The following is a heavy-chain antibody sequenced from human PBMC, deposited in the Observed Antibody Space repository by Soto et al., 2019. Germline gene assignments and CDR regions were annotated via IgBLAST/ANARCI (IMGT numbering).Heavy chain of an antibody. V-gene: IGHV1-2*02. Sequence: QVQLVQSGAAVKKPGASVKVSCKAYGYMFTGFFIHWVRQAPGQGLEWLGWINTNGGGTTYAQRFQGRVTLTRDTSLNTAYLDLSSLTSADTAVFYCARGHYFGNTGHAEGALDGWGQGTLVSVSS. CDR3: ARGHYFGNTGHAEGALDG. J-gene: IGHJ3*01. CDR1: GYMFTGFF. D-gene: IGHD3-10*01. CDR2: INTNGGGT.